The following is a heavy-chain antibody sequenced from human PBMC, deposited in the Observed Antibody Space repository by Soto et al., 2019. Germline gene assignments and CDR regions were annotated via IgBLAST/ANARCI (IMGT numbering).Heavy chain of an antibody. CDR2: ISGSGGSA. D-gene: IGHD3-3*01. J-gene: IGHJ4*02. CDR1: GFNFNSVA. CDR3: AKATSDFWSGYYREYYFDY. Sequence: GGPMSLSFPTSGFNFNSVAITLVRQTPRKGLEWVSAISGSGGSAYYADSVKGRFTISRDNYKNTLYLQMNSLRAEDTAVYYCAKATSDFWSGYYREYYFDYWGQGTLVTVSS. V-gene: IGHV3-23*01.